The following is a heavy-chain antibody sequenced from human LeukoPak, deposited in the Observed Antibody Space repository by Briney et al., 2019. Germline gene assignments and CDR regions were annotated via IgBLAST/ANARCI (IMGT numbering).Heavy chain of an antibody. J-gene: IGHJ4*02. Sequence: GGSLRLSCAASGFTFDDYGMSWVRQAPGEGLEWVSGINWNGGSTGYADSVKGRFTISRDNAKNSLYLQMNSLRAEDTALYYCARDRYYYDSSGYYHFDYWGQGTLVTVSS. V-gene: IGHV3-20*04. CDR2: INWNGGST. CDR3: ARDRYYYDSSGYYHFDY. D-gene: IGHD3-22*01. CDR1: GFTFDDYG.